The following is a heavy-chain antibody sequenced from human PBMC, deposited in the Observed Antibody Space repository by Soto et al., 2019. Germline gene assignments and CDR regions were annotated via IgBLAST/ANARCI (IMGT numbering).Heavy chain of an antibody. CDR3: AKDLRGEGQWLVQGDFDY. J-gene: IGHJ4*02. CDR2: TSGSGGST. CDR1: GFSFNSYA. Sequence: GGFLRLSCAASGFSFNSYAVSWVRQAPGKGLEWVSITSGSGGSTYYADSVKGRFTISRDNSKNTLYLQMNSLRAEDTAVYYCAKDLRGEGQWLVQGDFDYWGQGTLVTVSS. V-gene: IGHV3-23*01. D-gene: IGHD6-19*01.